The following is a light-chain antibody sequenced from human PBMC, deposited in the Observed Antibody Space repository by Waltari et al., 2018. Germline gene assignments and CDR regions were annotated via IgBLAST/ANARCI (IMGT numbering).Light chain of an antibody. CDR1: NSNLGSTP. CDR2: TNN. J-gene: IGLJ2*01. CDR3: AAWDDRLNGVV. Sequence: QSVLTQPPSASGTPGQRVTISCSASNSNLGSTPLNWYQPLPGTAPTLLIYTNNGRPSGVPDRFSGSKSGTSASLAISGLQSEDEGDYYCAAWDDRLNGVVFGGGTKLTVL. V-gene: IGLV1-44*01.